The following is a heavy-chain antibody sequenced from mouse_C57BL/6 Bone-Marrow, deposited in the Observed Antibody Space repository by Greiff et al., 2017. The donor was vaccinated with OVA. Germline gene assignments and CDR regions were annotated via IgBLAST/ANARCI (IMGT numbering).Heavy chain of an antibody. CDR2: ISSGGSYT. CDR3: ARHNYYSNYYAMDY. CDR1: GFTFSSYG. J-gene: IGHJ4*01. Sequence: DVKLVESGGDLVKPGGSLKLSCAASGFTFSSYGMSWVRQTPDKRLEWVATISSGGSYTYYPDSVKGRFTISRDNAKNTLYLQMSSLKSEDTAMYYCARHNYYSNYYAMDYWGQGTSVTVSS. V-gene: IGHV5-6*02. D-gene: IGHD2-5*01.